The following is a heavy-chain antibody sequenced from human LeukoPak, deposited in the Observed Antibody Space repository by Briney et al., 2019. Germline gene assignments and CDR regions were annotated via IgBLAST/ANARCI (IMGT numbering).Heavy chain of an antibody. D-gene: IGHD6-13*01. CDR3: ARGITAADGNWFDP. Sequence: ASVKVSCKASGYTFTGYYMHWVRQAPGQALEWMVRINPHSGGTNYAQKFQGRVTMTRDTSISTAYMELSRLRSDDTAIYYCARGITAADGNWFDPWGQGTLVTVSS. V-gene: IGHV1-2*06. CDR1: GYTFTGYY. CDR2: INPHSGGT. J-gene: IGHJ5*02.